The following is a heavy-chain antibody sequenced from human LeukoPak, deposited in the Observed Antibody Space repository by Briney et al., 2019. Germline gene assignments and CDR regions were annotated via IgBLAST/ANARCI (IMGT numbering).Heavy chain of an antibody. CDR1: GLTFSTSG. J-gene: IGHJ4*02. V-gene: IGHV3-21*06. CDR2: IGPTGSDR. Sequence: GGSLRLSXTASGLTFSTSGFNWIRQAQGKGLEWVASIGPTGSDRYHADSIKGRFTISRDNANNFLYLQMNSLRAEDTAVYYCATETNGRHYDYWGQGTLLTVSS. D-gene: IGHD1-14*01. CDR3: ATETNGRHYDY.